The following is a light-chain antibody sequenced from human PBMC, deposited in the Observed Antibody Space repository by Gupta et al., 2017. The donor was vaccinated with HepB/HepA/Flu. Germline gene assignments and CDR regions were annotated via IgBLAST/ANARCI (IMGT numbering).Light chain of an antibody. CDR3: AAWHASKSGML. CDR2: HNN. J-gene: IGLJ2*01. Sequence: QSVVTQPPSASGTPGQRVTISCSGSTANIGTNTVNWYQQGPGTAPKLLIYHNNQRHSAVPDRFSGSKSGTSASLAIIGLQAEDGADYYCAAWHASKSGMLFGGGTKRTVL. V-gene: IGLV1-44*01. CDR1: TANIGTNT.